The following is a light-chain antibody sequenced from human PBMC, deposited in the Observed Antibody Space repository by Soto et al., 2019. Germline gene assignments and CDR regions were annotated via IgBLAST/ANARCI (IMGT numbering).Light chain of an antibody. CDR2: EGS. CDR3: CSYAGSSTSYV. V-gene: IGLV2-23*01. J-gene: IGLJ1*01. Sequence: QSFLTQPASVSGSPGQSITISCTGTSSDVGSYNLVSWYQQHPGKAPKLMIYEGSKRPSGVSNRFSGSKSGNTASLTISGLQAEDEADYYCCSYAGSSTSYVFRTGTKVTVL. CDR1: SSDVGSYNL.